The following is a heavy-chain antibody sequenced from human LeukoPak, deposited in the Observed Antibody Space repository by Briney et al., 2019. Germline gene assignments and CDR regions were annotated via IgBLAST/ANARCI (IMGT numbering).Heavy chain of an antibody. V-gene: IGHV1-69*05. CDR1: GGTFSSYA. CDR2: IIPIFGTA. Sequence: SAKVSCKASGGTFSSYAISWVRQAPGQGLEWMGRIIPIFGTANYAQKFQGRVTITTDESTSTAYMELSSLRSEDTAVYYCARDADYSLGGLDYWGQGTLVTVSS. J-gene: IGHJ4*02. D-gene: IGHD3-16*01. CDR3: ARDADYSLGGLDY.